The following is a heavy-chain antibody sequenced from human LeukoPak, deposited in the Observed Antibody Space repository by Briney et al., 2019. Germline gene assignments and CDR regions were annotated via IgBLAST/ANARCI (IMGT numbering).Heavy chain of an antibody. CDR2: IYTSGST. CDR1: GGSISSGSYY. V-gene: IGHV4-61*02. J-gene: IGHJ4*02. CDR3: ARGHYDILTGYYAPFDY. Sequence: TSETLSLTCTVPGGSISSGSYYWTWIRQPAGKGLECIGRIYTSGSTNYNPSLKSRVTMSVDTSKNQFSLKLSSVTAADTAVYYCARGHYDILTGYYAPFDYWGQGTLVTVSS. D-gene: IGHD3-9*01.